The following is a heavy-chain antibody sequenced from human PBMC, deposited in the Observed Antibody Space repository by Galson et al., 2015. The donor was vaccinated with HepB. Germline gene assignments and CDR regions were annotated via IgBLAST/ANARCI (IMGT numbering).Heavy chain of an antibody. CDR1: GFTFSSYA. V-gene: IGHV3-23*01. D-gene: IGHD5-12*01. J-gene: IGHJ4*02. Sequence: SLRLSCAASGFTFSSYAMSWVRQAPGKGLEWVSVISGSGGSTYYADSGKGRFTISRDNSKNTLYLQMNSLRAEDTAVYYCAKASGGYDYYFDYWGQGTLVTVAS. CDR3: AKASGGYDYYFDY. CDR2: ISGSGGST.